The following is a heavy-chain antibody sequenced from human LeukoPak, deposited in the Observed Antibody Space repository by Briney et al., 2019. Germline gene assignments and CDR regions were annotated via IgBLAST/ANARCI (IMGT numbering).Heavy chain of an antibody. V-gene: IGHV1-3*03. CDR1: GYTFTSYA. D-gene: IGHD2-15*01. J-gene: IGHJ5*02. CDR2: INAGNGNT. Sequence: ASVKVSCKASGYTFTSYAMHWVRQAPGQRLEWMGWINAGNGNTKYSQEFQGRVTITRGTSASTAYMELSSLRSEDMAVYYCARAPAVYCSGGSCYDWFDPWGQGTLVTVSS. CDR3: ARAPAVYCSGGSCYDWFDP.